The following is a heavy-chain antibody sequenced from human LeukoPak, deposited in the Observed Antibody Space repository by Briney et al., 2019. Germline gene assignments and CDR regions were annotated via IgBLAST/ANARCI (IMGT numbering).Heavy chain of an antibody. J-gene: IGHJ4*02. CDR3: ARALLWFGEPSHIDY. Sequence: ASVKVSCKASGYTFTSYGISWVRQAPGQGLEWMGWITAYNDNTNYAQKLQGRVTMTTDTSTSTAYMALRSLRSDDTAVYYCARALLWFGEPSHIDYWGQGTLVTASS. D-gene: IGHD3-10*01. V-gene: IGHV1-18*01. CDR2: ITAYNDNT. CDR1: GYTFTSYG.